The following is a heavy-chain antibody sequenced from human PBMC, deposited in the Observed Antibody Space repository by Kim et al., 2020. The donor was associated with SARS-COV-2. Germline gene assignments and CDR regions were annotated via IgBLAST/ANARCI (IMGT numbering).Heavy chain of an antibody. D-gene: IGHD3-3*01. Sequence: GGSLRLSCAASGFTFENYVMYWVRQSPGKGLECISLINGDGSSTFYADSVRGRFTITRHYTKKTLYLQMNNLRTDDSATYFCARGAAVIWGGFEYWGRG. CDR3: ARGAAVIWGGFEY. J-gene: IGHJ4*02. V-gene: IGHV3-43*02. CDR1: GFTFENYV. CDR2: INGDGSST.